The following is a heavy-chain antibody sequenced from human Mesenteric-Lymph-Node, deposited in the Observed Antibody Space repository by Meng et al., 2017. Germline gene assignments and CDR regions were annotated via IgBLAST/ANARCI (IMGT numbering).Heavy chain of an antibody. V-gene: IGHV1-18*01. CDR2: ISAYNGNT. J-gene: IGHJ4*02. CDR1: GYTFTNYG. CDR3: ARVSDDYDRTGYYNFDY. D-gene: IGHD3-22*01. Sequence: QVRLVQSGAEVKKPGASMKVSCKASGYTFTNYGISWVRQAPGQGLEWMGWISAYNGNTNYAQKLQGRVTMTTDTSMSTAYMELRSLRSDETAVYYCARVSDDYDRTGYYNFDYWGQGTLVTVSS.